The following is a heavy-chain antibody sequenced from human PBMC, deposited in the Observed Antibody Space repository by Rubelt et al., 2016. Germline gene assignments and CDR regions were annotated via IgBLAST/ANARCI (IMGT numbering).Heavy chain of an antibody. CDR2: ISSSISII. V-gene: IGHV3-48*04. CDR1: GFTFSTYS. J-gene: IGHJ3*02. CDR3: ARAYSSSAGRDAFDI. Sequence: EVQLVESGGGLVQPGGSLRLSCAASGFTFSTYSMNWVRQAPGKGLEWVSYISSSISIIYYADSVKGRFTISRDNAKNSLYLQMTSLRPEDTAVYYCARAYSSSAGRDAFDIWGQGTMVTVSS. D-gene: IGHD6-13*01.